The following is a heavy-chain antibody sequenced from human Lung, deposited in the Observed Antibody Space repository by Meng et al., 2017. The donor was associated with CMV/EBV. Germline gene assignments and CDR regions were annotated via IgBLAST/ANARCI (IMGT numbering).Heavy chain of an antibody. CDR3: ARGALLEWLWGWGYYYYGMDV. CDR1: GGTFSSYA. V-gene: IGHV1-69*05. CDR2: IIPIFGTA. Sequence: SVKVSXKASGGTFSSYAISWVRQAPGQGLEWMGGIIPIFGTANSAQKFQGRVTITTDESTSKAYMELSSLRSEDTAVYYCARGALLEWLWGWGYYYYGMDVWGQGTTVTVSS. D-gene: IGHD3-3*01. J-gene: IGHJ6*02.